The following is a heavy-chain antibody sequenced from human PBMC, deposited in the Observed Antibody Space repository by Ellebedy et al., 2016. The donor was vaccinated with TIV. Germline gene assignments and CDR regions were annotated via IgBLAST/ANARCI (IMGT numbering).Heavy chain of an antibody. CDR3: ARDRGSSGQRGGDYFDY. CDR2: TYYRSKWYN. V-gene: IGHV6-1*01. D-gene: IGHD6-19*01. CDR1: GDSVSSNSAA. J-gene: IGHJ4*02. Sequence: SQTLSLTCXISGDSVSSNSAAWNWIRQSPSRGLEWLGRTYYRSKWYNDYAVSVKSRITINPDTSKNQFSLQLNSVTPEDTAVYYCARDRGSSGQRGGDYFDYWGQGTLVTVSS.